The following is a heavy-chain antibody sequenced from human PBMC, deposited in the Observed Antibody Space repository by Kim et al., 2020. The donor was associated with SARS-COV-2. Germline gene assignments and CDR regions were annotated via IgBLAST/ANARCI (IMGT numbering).Heavy chain of an antibody. D-gene: IGHD4-17*01. Sequence: GDTNHAQNFQGRVTMTGETSVNTASMELSSLRSDDTAVYYCARARYGDYDFWGHGTLVTVSS. J-gene: IGHJ4*01. V-gene: IGHV1-2*02. CDR3: ARARYGDYDF. CDR2: GDT.